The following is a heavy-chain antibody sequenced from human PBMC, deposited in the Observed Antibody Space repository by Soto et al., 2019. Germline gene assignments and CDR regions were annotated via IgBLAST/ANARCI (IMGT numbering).Heavy chain of an antibody. J-gene: IGHJ6*03. CDR2: ISSNGGST. D-gene: IGHD6-13*01. Sequence: EVQLVESGGGLVQPGGSLRLSCAASGFTFSSYAMHWVRQAPGKGLEYVSAISSNGGSTYYANSVKGRFTISRDNSKNKLYLQMGSLRAEDMAVYYCARGSGSWYGYYYYMDVLGKGTTVTVSS. CDR3: ARGSGSWYGYYYYMDV. CDR1: GFTFSSYA. V-gene: IGHV3-64*01.